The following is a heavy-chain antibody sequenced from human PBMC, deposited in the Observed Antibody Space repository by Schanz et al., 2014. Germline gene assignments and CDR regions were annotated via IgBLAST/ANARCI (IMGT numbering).Heavy chain of an antibody. D-gene: IGHD2-21*01. J-gene: IGHJ5*02. V-gene: IGHV3-13*01. CDR2: IGYLGDT. CDR3: ARDLEGYDGGGGGFDP. CDR1: GFTLSNSD. Sequence: EVQLVESGGGLVQPGGSLRLSCAASGFTLSNSDMHWVRQGTGKGLEWVSTIGYLGDTYYPDSVKGRFTISRDNSKNTLYLQMNSLRAEDTAVYYCARDLEGYDGGGGGFDPWGQGTLVTDSS.